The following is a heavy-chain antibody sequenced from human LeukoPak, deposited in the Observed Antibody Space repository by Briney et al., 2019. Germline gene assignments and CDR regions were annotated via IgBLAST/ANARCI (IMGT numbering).Heavy chain of an antibody. Sequence: PSETLSLTCTVSGGSISSYYWSWIRQPPGKGLEWIGYIYYSGSTNYNPSLKSRVTISVDTSKNQFSLKLSSVTAADTAVYYCARSSDSSTWYIHYWGQGTLVTVSS. J-gene: IGHJ4*02. CDR1: GGSISSYY. CDR2: IYYSGST. D-gene: IGHD6-13*01. CDR3: ARSSDSSTWYIHY. V-gene: IGHV4-59*01.